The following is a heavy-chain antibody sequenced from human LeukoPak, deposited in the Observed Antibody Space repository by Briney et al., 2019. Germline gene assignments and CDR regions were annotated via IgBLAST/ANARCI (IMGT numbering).Heavy chain of an antibody. CDR2: INHSGST. V-gene: IGHV4-34*01. CDR3: ASRRTGVAAHYFDY. J-gene: IGHJ4*02. CDR1: GGSISSYY. Sequence: SETLSLTCTVSGGSISSYYWSWIRQPAGKGLEWIGEINHSGSTNYNPSLKSRVTISVDTSKNQFSLKLSSVTAADTAVYYCASRRTGVAAHYFDYWGQGTLVTVSS. D-gene: IGHD6-19*01.